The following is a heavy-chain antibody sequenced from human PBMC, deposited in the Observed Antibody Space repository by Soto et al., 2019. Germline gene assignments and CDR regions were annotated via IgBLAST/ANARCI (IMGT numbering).Heavy chain of an antibody. CDR2: IYHSGST. J-gene: IGHJ6*02. CDR1: GGSISSGGYS. V-gene: IGHV4-30-2*01. CDR3: ARDGDSSGYYGAPGGMDV. D-gene: IGHD3-22*01. Sequence: SETLSLTYAVSGGSISSGGYSWSWIRQPPGKGLEWIGYIYHSGSTYYNPSLKSRVTIAVDRSKNQFSLKLSSVTAADTAVYYCARDGDSSGYYGAPGGMDVWGQGTTVTVSS.